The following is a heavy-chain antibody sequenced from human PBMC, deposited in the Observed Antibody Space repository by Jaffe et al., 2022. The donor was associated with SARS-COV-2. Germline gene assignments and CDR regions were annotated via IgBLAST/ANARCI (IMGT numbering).Heavy chain of an antibody. J-gene: IGHJ3*02. Sequence: EVQLVESGGGLVQPGGSLRLSCAASGFTFSSYWMSWVRQAPGKGLEWVANIKQDGSEKYYVDSVKGRFTISRDNAKNSLYLQMNSLRAEDTAVYYCASLKSSGRINPGSDAFDIWGQGTMVTVSS. V-gene: IGHV3-7*01. CDR1: GFTFSSYW. D-gene: IGHD3-22*01. CDR2: IKQDGSEK. CDR3: ASLKSSGRINPGSDAFDI.